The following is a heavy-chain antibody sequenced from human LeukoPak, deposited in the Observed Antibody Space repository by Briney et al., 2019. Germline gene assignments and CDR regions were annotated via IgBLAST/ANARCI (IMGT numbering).Heavy chain of an antibody. Sequence: SETLSLTCTVSGGSISSYYRSWIRQPPGKGLEWIGYIYYSGSTNYNPSLKSRVTISVDTSKNQFSLKLSSVTAADTAVYYCARGGYCSGGSCYSGAFDIWGQGTMVTVSS. V-gene: IGHV4-59*01. J-gene: IGHJ3*02. CDR3: ARGGYCSGGSCYSGAFDI. CDR1: GGSISSYY. D-gene: IGHD2-15*01. CDR2: IYYSGST.